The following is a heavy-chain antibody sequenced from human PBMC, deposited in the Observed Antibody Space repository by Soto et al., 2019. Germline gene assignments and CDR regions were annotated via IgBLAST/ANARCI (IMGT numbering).Heavy chain of an antibody. CDR3: VHYLRPRSWGGGVVLG. J-gene: IGHJ2*01. D-gene: IGHD2-8*02. CDR1: GGSISSSSYY. V-gene: IGHV4-39*01. Sequence: SETLSLTCTVSGGSISSSSYYWGWIRQPPGKGLEWIGSIYYSGSTYYNPSLKSRVTISVDTSKNQFSLKLSSVTAADTAVYRGVHYLRPRSWGGGVVLGWGRG. CDR2: IYYSGST.